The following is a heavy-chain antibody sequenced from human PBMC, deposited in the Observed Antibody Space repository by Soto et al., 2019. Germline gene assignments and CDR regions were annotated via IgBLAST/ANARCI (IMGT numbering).Heavy chain of an antibody. V-gene: IGHV1-2*04. CDR2: INPNSGGT. Sequence: ASVKVSCKASGYTFTGYYMHWVRQAPGQGLEWMGWINPNSGGTNYAQKFQGWVTMTRDTSISTAYMELSRLRSDDTAVYYCARSSPPPHIVVVPAAHPTANYYYGMDVWGQGTTVTVSS. CDR3: ARSSPPPHIVVVPAAHPTANYYYGMDV. D-gene: IGHD2-2*01. J-gene: IGHJ6*02. CDR1: GYTFTGYY.